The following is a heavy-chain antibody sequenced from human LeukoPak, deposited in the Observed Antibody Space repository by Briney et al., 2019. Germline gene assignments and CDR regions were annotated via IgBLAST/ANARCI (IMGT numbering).Heavy chain of an antibody. D-gene: IGHD1-26*01. CDR1: GYTFTGYY. CDR2: INPNSGGT. J-gene: IGHJ3*02. V-gene: IGHV1-2*02. Sequence: ASVKVSCKASGYTFTGYYMHWVRQAPGQGVEWMGWINPNSGGTNYAQKFQGRVTMTRDTSISTAYMELSRLRSDDTAVYYCARVGSGSYDGVGAFDTWGQGTMVTVSS. CDR3: ARVGSGSYDGVGAFDT.